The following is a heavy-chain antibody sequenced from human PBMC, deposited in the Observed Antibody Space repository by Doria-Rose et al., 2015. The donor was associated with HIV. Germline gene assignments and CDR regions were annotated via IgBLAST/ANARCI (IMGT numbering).Heavy chain of an antibody. CDR3: AKGSLWFGELFNGMDV. CDR2: ISYDGSNK. V-gene: IGHV3-30*18. CDR1: GFTFSSYG. D-gene: IGHD3-10*01. J-gene: IGHJ6*02. Sequence: QVQLVQSGGGVVQPGRSLRLSCAASGFTFSSYGMHWVRQAPGKGLEWVAVISYDGSNKYYADSVKGRFTTSRDNSKNTLHPQMNSLRAEDTAVYYCAKGSLWFGELFNGMDVWGQGTTVTVSS.